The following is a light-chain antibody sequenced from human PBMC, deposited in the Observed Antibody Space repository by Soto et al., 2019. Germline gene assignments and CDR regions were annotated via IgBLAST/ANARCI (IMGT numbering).Light chain of an antibody. CDR1: RSIGNY. Sequence: DIQMTQSPSSLSASVGYRVTITCRASRSIGNYLNWYQQKPESAPKLLIFLTSRLQSGVPSRFSGSGSGTDFTITISSLQPEDFATYYCQQSYSTPYSFGLGTKLEIK. CDR3: QQSYSTPYS. J-gene: IGKJ2*01. CDR2: LTS. V-gene: IGKV1-39*01.